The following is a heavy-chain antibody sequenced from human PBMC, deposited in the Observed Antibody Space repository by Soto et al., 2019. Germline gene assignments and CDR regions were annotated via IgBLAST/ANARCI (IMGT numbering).Heavy chain of an antibody. D-gene: IGHD2-2*01. CDR1: GFTFSGSA. J-gene: IGHJ2*01. CDR2: IRSKANSYAT. Sequence: EVQLVASGGGLVQPGGSLKLSCAASGFTFSGSAMHWVRQASGKGLEWVGRIRSKANSYATAYAASVKGRFTISRDDSKNTAYLQMNSLKTEDTAVYYCTRRPGPAAMFNDWYFDLWGRGTLVTVSS. V-gene: IGHV3-73*01. CDR3: TRRPGPAAMFNDWYFDL.